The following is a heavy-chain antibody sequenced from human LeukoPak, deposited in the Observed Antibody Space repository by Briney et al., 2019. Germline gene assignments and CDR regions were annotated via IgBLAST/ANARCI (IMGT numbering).Heavy chain of an antibody. V-gene: IGHV3-11*01. CDR2: ISSSGSTI. D-gene: IGHD2-2*01. CDR3: ARGDCSSTSCYFWNAFDI. CDR1: GFTFSDYY. Sequence: GGSLRLSCAASGFTFSDYYMSWIRQAPGKGLEWVSYISSSGSTIYYADSVKGRFTISRDNAKNSLYLQMNSLRAEDTAVYYCARGDCSSTSCYFWNAFDIWGQGTMVTVSS. J-gene: IGHJ3*02.